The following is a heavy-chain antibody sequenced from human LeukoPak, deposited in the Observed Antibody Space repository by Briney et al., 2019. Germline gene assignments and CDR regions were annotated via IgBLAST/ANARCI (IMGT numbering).Heavy chain of an antibody. CDR3: ARLSCSDTICPTLPYNHFDP. Sequence: SETLSLTCTVSGGSISSRGFFWGWIRQPPGKGPEWIGSVYYSGATYYNSSLKSRVTISVDTSKNHFSLKLSSVTAADTAVYYCARLSCSDTICPTLPYNHFDPWGQGTLVTVSP. CDR2: VYYSGAT. D-gene: IGHD2-15*01. V-gene: IGHV4-39*01. CDR1: GGSISSRGFF. J-gene: IGHJ5*02.